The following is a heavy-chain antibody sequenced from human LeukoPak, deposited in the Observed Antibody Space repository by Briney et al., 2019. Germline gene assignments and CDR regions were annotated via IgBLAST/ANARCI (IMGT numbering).Heavy chain of an antibody. V-gene: IGHV3-7*01. Sequence: GGAVTLSCAACGCIYSRYWMSGVGQARGKGGEGVGHINQDGREKYYVDTVKGGLTISRDNARNSLYLQMNSLRAEETALYYCARSPYDFWSGYVYGMDVWGQGTTVTVSS. D-gene: IGHD3-3*01. CDR1: GCIYSRYW. CDR2: INQDGREK. J-gene: IGHJ6*02. CDR3: ARSPYDFWSGYVYGMDV.